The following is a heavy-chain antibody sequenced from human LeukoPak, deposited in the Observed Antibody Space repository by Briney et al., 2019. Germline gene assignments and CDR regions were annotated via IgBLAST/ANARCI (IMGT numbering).Heavy chain of an antibody. V-gene: IGHV4-31*03. CDR1: GGSISSGGYY. CDR3: ARYSGSDSSGYLDC. Sequence: SQTLSLTCTVSGGSISSGGYYWTWIRRHPEKDLQWNVYIYSTGSAHCNPSLKSRVTLSVDTSKNQFSLKVSSVTAADTAVYYCARYSGSDSSGYLDCWGQGTLVTVSS. CDR2: IYSTGSA. D-gene: IGHD3-22*01. J-gene: IGHJ4*02.